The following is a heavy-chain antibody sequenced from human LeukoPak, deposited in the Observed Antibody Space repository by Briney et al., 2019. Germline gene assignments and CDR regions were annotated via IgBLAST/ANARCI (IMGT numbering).Heavy chain of an antibody. CDR2: IYYSGST. Sequence: SETLSLTCTVSGGSISSSSYYWGWIRQPPGKGLEWIGSIYYSGSTYYNPSLKSRVTISVDTSKNQFSLKLSSVTAADTAVYYCARAPGVPAAISGWGQGTLVTVSS. V-gene: IGHV4-39*01. J-gene: IGHJ4*02. CDR1: GGSISSSSYY. CDR3: ARAPGVPAAISG. D-gene: IGHD2-2*02.